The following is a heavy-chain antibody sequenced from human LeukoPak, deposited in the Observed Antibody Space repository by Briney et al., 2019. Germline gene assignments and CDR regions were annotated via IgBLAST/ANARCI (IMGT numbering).Heavy chain of an antibody. CDR3: ARGRTMTKRFDI. V-gene: IGHV4-34*01. D-gene: IGHD3-22*01. CDR1: GGYFKGYY. Sequence: SETLSLTWAVYGGYFKGYYWSWIRQPPGKGLEWIGEINHSGSTNYNPSLKSRVTISVDTSKNQFSLKLSDVTAAATAVYYCARGRTMTKRFDIWGQGTMVTVSS. J-gene: IGHJ3*02. CDR2: INHSGST.